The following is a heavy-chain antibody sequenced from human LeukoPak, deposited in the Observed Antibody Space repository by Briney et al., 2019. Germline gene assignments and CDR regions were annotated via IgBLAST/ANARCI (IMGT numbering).Heavy chain of an antibody. D-gene: IGHD6-6*01. CDR2: INPNSGGT. Sequence: ASVKVSCKASGYTFTGYYMHWVRQAPGQGLEWMGWINPNSGGTNYAQKFQGRVTMTRDTSIATAYMELSWLRSDDTAVYYCASAAPFGYNWFDPWGQGTLVTVSS. CDR3: ASAAPFGYNWFDP. CDR1: GYTFTGYY. V-gene: IGHV1-2*02. J-gene: IGHJ5*02.